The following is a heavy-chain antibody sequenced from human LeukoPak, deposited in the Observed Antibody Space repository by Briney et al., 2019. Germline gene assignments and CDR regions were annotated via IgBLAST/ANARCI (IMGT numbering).Heavy chain of an antibody. Sequence: GGSLRLSCAASELTFSNYWMSWVRQAPGKGLEWVANINQDGSDKSYVDSVKGRFTISRDNAKNSLYLQINSLRVDDTAVYYCAREDRKDSFDYWGQGTLVTVSS. CDR1: ELTFSNYW. V-gene: IGHV3-7*05. CDR3: AREDRKDSFDY. CDR2: INQDGSDK. J-gene: IGHJ4*02.